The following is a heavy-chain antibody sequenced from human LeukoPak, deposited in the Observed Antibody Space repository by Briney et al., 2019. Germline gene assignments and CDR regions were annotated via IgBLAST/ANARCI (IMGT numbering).Heavy chain of an antibody. D-gene: IGHD3-10*01. CDR1: GFTFSSYE. V-gene: IGHV3-NL1*01. Sequence: GGSLRLSCADSGFTFSSYEMNWVRHAPGKGLEWVSAINWNGVSTVYADSVKGRFTISRDNSKNTLYLQMNSLRAEDTAVYYCAKDPRFGELNYYFDYWGQGTLVTVSS. CDR2: INWNGVST. CDR3: AKDPRFGELNYYFDY. J-gene: IGHJ4*02.